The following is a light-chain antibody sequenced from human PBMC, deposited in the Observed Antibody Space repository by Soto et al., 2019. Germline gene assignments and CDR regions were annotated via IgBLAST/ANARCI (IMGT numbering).Light chain of an antibody. J-gene: IGLJ2*01. CDR1: SSDVGGYNY. CDR2: DVS. V-gene: IGLV2-14*01. Sequence: QSVLTQPASVSGSPGQSITISCTGTSSDVGGYNYVSWYQQHPGKAPKLIIYDVSNRPSGVSNRFSGSKSGNTASLTISGLQAEDEAGYYCSSYTSNKTLVAFGGGTKVTVL. CDR3: SSYTSNKTLVA.